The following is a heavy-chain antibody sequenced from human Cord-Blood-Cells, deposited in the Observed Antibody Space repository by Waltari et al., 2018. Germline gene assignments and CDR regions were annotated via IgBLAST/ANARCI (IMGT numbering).Heavy chain of an antibody. CDR1: GFPFSGSA. D-gene: IGHD1-26*01. CDR3: TTRPPSVVGATDY. CDR2: IRSKANSYAT. J-gene: IGHJ4*02. V-gene: IGHV3-73*01. Sequence: EVQLVESGGGLVQPGGSLKLSCAASGFPFSGSAMPWVRQASGKGLEWVGRIRSKANSYATAYAASVKGRFTISRDDSKNTAYLQMNSLKTEDTAVYYCTTRPPSVVGATDYWGQGTLVTVSS.